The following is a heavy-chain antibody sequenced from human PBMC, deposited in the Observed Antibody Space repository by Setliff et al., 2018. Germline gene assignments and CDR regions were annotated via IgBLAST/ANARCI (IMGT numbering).Heavy chain of an antibody. CDR2: IKGKTGGLTT. V-gene: IGHV3-15*07. J-gene: IGHJ3*02. CDR1: GFTFSNAW. D-gene: IGHD3-16*01. CDR3: TTDPSPTFGGVIGAAFDI. Sequence: GGSLRLSCAASGFTFSNAWMNWVRQAPGKGLEWVGRIKGKTGGLTTDYAAPVKGRFTISRDDSKNTLYLQMNSLKTEDTAVYYCTTDPSPTFGGVIGAAFDIWGQGTMVTVSS.